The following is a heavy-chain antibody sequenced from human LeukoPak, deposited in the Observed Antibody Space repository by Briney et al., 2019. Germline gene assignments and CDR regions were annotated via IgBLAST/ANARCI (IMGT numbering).Heavy chain of an antibody. J-gene: IGHJ6*03. D-gene: IGHD2-2*01. V-gene: IGHV3-23*01. CDR1: GFTFSSYA. Sequence: GGSLRLSCAASGFTFSSYAMSWVSQAPGKGLEWVSAISGSGGSTYYADSVKGRFTISRDNSKNTLYLQMNSLRAEDTAVYYCAKAGHTRNYYYYMDVWGKGTTVTVSS. CDR2: ISGSGGST. CDR3: AKAGHTRNYYYYMDV.